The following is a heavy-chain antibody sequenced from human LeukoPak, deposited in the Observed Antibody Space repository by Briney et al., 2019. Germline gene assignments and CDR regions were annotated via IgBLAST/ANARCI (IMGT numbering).Heavy chain of an antibody. D-gene: IGHD1-1*01. J-gene: IGHJ4*02. Sequence: GGSLRLSCAASGFTVSSNYMSWVRQAPGKGLEWVSVIYSGGSTYYADSVKGRFTISRDNSKNTLYLQMNSLRAEDTAVYYCASVWRGNYYDYWGQGTLVTVSS. CDR2: IYSGGST. V-gene: IGHV3-53*01. CDR1: GFTVSSNY. CDR3: ASVWRGNYYDY.